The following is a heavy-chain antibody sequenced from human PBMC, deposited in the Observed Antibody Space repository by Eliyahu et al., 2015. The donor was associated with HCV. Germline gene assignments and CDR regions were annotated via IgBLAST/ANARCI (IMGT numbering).Heavy chain of an antibody. CDR2: IQPIVGS. V-gene: IGHV4-38-2*02. CDR1: GYSISSGYY. Sequence: QVQLQESGPGLVKPSETLSLTCTVSGYSISSGYYWGWIRQPPGEGAGVVGGIQPIVGSSYNTSLKSRVTISVDTSKNQFSLKLSSVTAADTAVYYCARDRGTAMVPGWFDPWGQGTLVTVSS. D-gene: IGHD5-18*01. CDR3: ARDRGTAMVPGWFDP. J-gene: IGHJ5*02.